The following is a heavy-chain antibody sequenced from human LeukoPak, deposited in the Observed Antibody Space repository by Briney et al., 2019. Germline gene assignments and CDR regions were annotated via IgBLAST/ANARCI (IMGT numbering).Heavy chain of an antibody. Sequence: ASVKVSCKALGYTFTNYGISWVRQAPGQGLEWMGWSSPYNGKTNYAQKLQGRVTMTTDTSTSTAYMELRSLRSDDTAMYYCARGLLTFGGVIGGPQALEYFQHWGQGTLVTVSS. CDR3: ARGLLTFGGVIGGPQALEYFQH. D-gene: IGHD3-16*02. CDR2: SSPYNGKT. V-gene: IGHV1-18*01. CDR1: GYTFTNYG. J-gene: IGHJ1*01.